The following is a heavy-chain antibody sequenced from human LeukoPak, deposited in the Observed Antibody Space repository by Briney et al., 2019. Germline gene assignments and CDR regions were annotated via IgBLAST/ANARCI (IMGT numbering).Heavy chain of an antibody. CDR1: GGSISSYY. J-gene: IGHJ5*01. D-gene: IGHD3-10*01. CDR3: ARQEDDYYGSGSYGWFDP. V-gene: IGHV4-59*08. Sequence: PSETLSLTCTVSGGSISSYYWSWIRQPPGKGLEWIGYIYYSGSTNYNPSLKSRVTISVDTSKNQFSLKLSSVTAADTAVYYCARQEDDYYGSGSYGWFDPWGQGTTVTVSS. CDR2: IYYSGST.